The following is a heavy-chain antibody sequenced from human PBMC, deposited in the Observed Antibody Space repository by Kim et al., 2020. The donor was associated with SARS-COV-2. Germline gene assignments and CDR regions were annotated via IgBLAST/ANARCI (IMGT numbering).Heavy chain of an antibody. Sequence: GGSLRLSCAASGFTVSSNYMSWVRQAPGKGLEWVSVIYSGGSTYYADSAKPRFTISSDTSNNTMNIQFNSLKAQDTADNYFSRGRAVVGCYYYATDAGC. CDR1: GFTVSSNY. V-gene: IGHV3-53*01. J-gene: IGHJ6*02. CDR2: IYSGGST. D-gene: IGHD6-19*01. CDR3: SRGRAVVGCYYYATDA.